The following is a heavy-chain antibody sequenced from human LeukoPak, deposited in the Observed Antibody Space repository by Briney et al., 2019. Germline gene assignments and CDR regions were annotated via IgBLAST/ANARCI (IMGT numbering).Heavy chain of an antibody. CDR2: ISSRTGTI. D-gene: IGHD2-2*01. V-gene: IGHV3-48*01. J-gene: IGHJ6*02. CDR1: GFTFNTYI. Sequence: GGSLRLSCAASGFTFNTYIMNWVRQAPGKGLEWVSYISSRTGTIYYADSVKGRFTISRDNSKNTLYLQMNSLRAEDTAVYYCARDRIVVVPAASSYYYYGMDVWGQGTTVTVSS. CDR3: ARDRIVVVPAASSYYYYGMDV.